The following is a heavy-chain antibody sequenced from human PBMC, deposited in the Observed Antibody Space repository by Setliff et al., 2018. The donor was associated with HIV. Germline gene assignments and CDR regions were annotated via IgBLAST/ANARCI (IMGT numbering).Heavy chain of an antibody. CDR1: GYNFTDYD. Sequence: ASVKVSCKASGYNFTDYDINWVRQATGQGLEWMGWMNPNSGNTGYAQKFQGRVTMTRNTSISTAYMELSSLRSEDTAVYYCARGRYYYDSSGYRAFDIWGQGTMVTVSS. J-gene: IGHJ3*02. CDR3: ARGRYYYDSSGYRAFDI. D-gene: IGHD3-22*01. CDR2: MNPNSGNT. V-gene: IGHV1-8*02.